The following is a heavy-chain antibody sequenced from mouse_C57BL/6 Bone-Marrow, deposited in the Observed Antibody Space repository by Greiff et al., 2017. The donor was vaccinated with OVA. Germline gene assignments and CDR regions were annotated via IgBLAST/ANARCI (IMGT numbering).Heavy chain of an antibody. CDR3: APFYYYGSSGYFDV. V-gene: IGHV1-81*01. J-gene: IGHJ1*03. CDR2: IYPRSGNT. D-gene: IGHD1-1*01. Sequence: VQLQQSGAELARPGASVKLSCKASGYTFTSYGISWVKQRTGQGLEWIGEIYPRSGNTYYNEKFKGKATLTADKSSSTAYMELRSLTSEDSAVYFCAPFYYYGSSGYFDVWGTGTTVTVSS. CDR1: GYTFTSYG.